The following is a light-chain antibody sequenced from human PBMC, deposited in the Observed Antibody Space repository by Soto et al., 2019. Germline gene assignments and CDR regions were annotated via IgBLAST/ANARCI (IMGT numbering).Light chain of an antibody. V-gene: IGKV3-20*01. Sequence: EIVLTQSPGTLSLSPGERATLSCRASQSVSSSYLAWYQQKPDQAPRLLIYGASSRATGIPDRFSGSGSGTDFTLTINRLEPEDFAVYYCQQYGSSRPFTFGPGTKVDIK. CDR2: GAS. J-gene: IGKJ3*01. CDR3: QQYGSSRPFT. CDR1: QSVSSSY.